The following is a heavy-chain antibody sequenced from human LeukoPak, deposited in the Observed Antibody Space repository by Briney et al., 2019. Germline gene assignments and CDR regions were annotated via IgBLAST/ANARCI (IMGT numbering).Heavy chain of an antibody. Sequence: ASVKVPCKASGYTFTGYHIHWVRQAPGQGLEWMGWINPNSGGTNYAQKFQGRVTMTRDTSISTAYMELSRLRSDDTAVYYCARVVGVQGWFDPWGQGTLVTVSS. D-gene: IGHD2-15*01. J-gene: IGHJ5*02. V-gene: IGHV1-2*02. CDR1: GYTFTGYH. CDR2: INPNSGGT. CDR3: ARVVGVQGWFDP.